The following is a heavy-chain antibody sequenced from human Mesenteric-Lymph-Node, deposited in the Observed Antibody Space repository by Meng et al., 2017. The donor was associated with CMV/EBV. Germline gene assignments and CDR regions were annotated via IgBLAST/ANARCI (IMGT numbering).Heavy chain of an antibody. Sequence: QLQLQEAGPGRVKPSETLSLTCTVSGGSISSSSYYWGWIRQPSGKGLEWIGSIYYSGSTYYNPSLKSRVTISVDTSKNQFSLKLSSVTAAATAVYYCARPHYYGSGSSPWFDPWGQGTLVTVSS. J-gene: IGHJ5*02. D-gene: IGHD3-10*01. CDR3: ARPHYYGSGSSPWFDP. V-gene: IGHV4-39*01. CDR2: IYYSGST. CDR1: GGSISSSSYY.